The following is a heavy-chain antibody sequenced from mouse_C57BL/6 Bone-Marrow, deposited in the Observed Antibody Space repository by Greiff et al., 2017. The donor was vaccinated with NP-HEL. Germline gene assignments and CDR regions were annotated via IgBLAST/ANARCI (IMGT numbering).Heavy chain of an antibody. CDR2: IDPEGGET. V-gene: IGHV14-2*01. J-gene: IGHJ1*03. CDR1: GFTITDYY. Sequence: VQLQQSGAELVKPGASVKLSCTASGFTITDYYMHWVKQRTEQGLEWIGRIDPEGGETKYAPKFQGKATITADTSSNTAYLQLSSLTSEDTAVYYCARLWYFDVWGTGTTLTVSS. CDR3: ARLWYFDV.